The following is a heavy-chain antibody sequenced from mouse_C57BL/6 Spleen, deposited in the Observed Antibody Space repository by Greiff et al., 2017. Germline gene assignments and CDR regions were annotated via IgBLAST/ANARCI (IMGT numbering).Heavy chain of an antibody. Sequence: EVKLVESEGGLVQPGSSLKLSCTATGFTFRDYYMAWVRQVPEKGLEWVANITYDGSSTYYLDSLKRRFIISKDKSKNILYLQMSSLKSEDTATYYCARMAYYGSPDSWGQGTTLTVSS. D-gene: IGHD1-1*01. V-gene: IGHV5-16*01. CDR3: ARMAYYGSPDS. CDR1: GFTFRDYY. CDR2: ITYDGSST. J-gene: IGHJ2*01.